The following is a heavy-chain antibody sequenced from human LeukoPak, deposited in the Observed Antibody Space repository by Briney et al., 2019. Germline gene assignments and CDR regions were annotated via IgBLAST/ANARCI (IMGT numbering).Heavy chain of an antibody. D-gene: IGHD3-10*01. J-gene: IGHJ4*02. V-gene: IGHV5-10-1*01. CDR2: IDPGDSYA. Sequence: GESLRISCTGSGYSFTSYWICWVGQMRGKGREWMGRIDPGDSYANYSPSFQCHVTISSDKSISNAYRQWRSLKASDTAMYYSAGWMVRGRPLDYSGQGTLVTVSS. CDR3: AGWMVRGRPLDY. CDR1: GYSFTSYW.